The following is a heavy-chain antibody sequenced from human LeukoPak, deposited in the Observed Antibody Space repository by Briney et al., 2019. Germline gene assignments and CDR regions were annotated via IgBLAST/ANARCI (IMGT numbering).Heavy chain of an antibody. J-gene: IGHJ4*02. CDR2: IYPGDSDT. Sequence: GEPLKISCKGSGYSFTSYWIGWVRQMPGKGLEWMGIIYPGDSDTRYSPSFQDQVTISADKSISTAYLQWSSLKASDTAMYYCARKGETGDYFNDYWGQGTLVTVSS. D-gene: IGHD4-17*01. CDR1: GYSFTSYW. V-gene: IGHV5-51*01. CDR3: ARKGETGDYFNDY.